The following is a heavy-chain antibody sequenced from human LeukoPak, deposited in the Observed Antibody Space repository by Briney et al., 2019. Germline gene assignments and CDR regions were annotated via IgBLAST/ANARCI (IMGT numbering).Heavy chain of an antibody. CDR1: GFTFSSYW. D-gene: IGHD2-21*01. Sequence: PGGSLRLSCAASGFTFSSYWMSWVRQAPGKGLEWVANIKQDGSEKYYVDSVKGRFTISRDNAKNSLYLQMNSLRAEDTAVYYCAKAPGPYGAEYFQHWGQGTLVTVSS. V-gene: IGHV3-7*01. J-gene: IGHJ1*01. CDR2: IKQDGSEK. CDR3: AKAPGPYGAEYFQH.